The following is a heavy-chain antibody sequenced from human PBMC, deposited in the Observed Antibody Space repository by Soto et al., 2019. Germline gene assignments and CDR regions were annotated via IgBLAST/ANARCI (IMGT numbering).Heavy chain of an antibody. D-gene: IGHD6-19*01. J-gene: IGHJ4*02. Sequence: EVQLVESGGGLVQPGGSLRLSCAASGFTVSSNYMRWVRQAPGKGLEWVSGINSGGSTYYADSVKGRFTIYRDNYKNTLYLQMNGLRAKEPAVYYCARGPYSSGWYRYWGQGTLVSVSS. CDR1: GFTVSSNY. V-gene: IGHV3-66*01. CDR3: ARGPYSSGWYRY. CDR2: INSGGST.